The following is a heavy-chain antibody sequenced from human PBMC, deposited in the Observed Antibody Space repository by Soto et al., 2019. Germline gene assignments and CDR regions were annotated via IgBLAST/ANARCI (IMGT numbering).Heavy chain of an antibody. V-gene: IGHV3-23*01. CDR1: GFMFENYA. J-gene: IGHJ5*02. CDR3: AKGKSENGVDWLDP. D-gene: IGHD2-8*01. Sequence: PGESLKISCAASGFMFENYAMIWVRQAPGKGLEWVATVRGNSYGAYYADSVRGRFIISRDNSKNTMSLQLNSLRDDDTAIYYCAKGKSENGVDWLDPWGPGTLVTVSS. CDR2: VRGNSYGA.